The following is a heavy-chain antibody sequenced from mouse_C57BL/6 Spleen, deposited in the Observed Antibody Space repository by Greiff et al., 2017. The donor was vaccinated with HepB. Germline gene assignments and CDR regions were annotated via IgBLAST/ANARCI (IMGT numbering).Heavy chain of an antibody. D-gene: IGHD2-2*01. CDR3: ARGKGYAPFAY. V-gene: IGHV1-69*01. J-gene: IGHJ3*01. Sequence: QVQLQQPGAELVMPGASVKLSCKASGYTFTSYWMHWVKQRPGQGLEWIGEIDPSDSYTNYNQKFKGKSTLTVDKSSSTAYMQLSSLTSEDSAVYYCARGKGYAPFAYWGQGTLVTVSA. CDR1: GYTFTSYW. CDR2: IDPSDSYT.